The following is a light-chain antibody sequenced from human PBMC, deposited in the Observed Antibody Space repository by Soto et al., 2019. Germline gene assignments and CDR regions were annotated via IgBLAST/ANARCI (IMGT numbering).Light chain of an antibody. J-gene: IGLJ1*01. V-gene: IGLV2-14*01. CDR3: SSHTSVNTRV. CDR2: EVT. CDR1: SSDVGTYDY. Sequence: QSVLTQPASVSGSPGQSIAISCTCTSSDVGTYDYVSWYQQYPDKAPKLIIYEVTQRPSGVSNRFSGSKSGNTASLTISGLQAEDEADYYCSSHTSVNTRVFGTGTKVTVL.